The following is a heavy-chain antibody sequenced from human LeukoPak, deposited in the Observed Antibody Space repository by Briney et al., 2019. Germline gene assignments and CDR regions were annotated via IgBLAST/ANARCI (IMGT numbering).Heavy chain of an antibody. Sequence: GGSLRLSCPASGFTFSSYGMHWVRQAPGKGLEWGAFIRHDVSNKYYADSVKGRFTISRDNSKNTLYLQMNSLRAEDTAVYYCAKGYCSSTTCSVDYWGQGTLVTVSS. CDR3: AKGYCSSTTCSVDY. CDR2: IRHDVSNK. V-gene: IGHV3-30*02. J-gene: IGHJ4*02. D-gene: IGHD2-2*01. CDR1: GFTFSSYG.